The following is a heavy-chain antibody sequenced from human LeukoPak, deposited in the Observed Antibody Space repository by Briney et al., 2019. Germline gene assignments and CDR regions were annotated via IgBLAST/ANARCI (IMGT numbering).Heavy chain of an antibody. J-gene: IGHJ6*03. CDR3: ARVGWNDVMRYYYYYMDV. CDR1: GYTFTGYY. Sequence: GASVKVSCKASGYTFTGYYMHWVRQAPGQGLEWMGWINPNSGGTNYAQKFQGRVTMTRDTSISTAYMELSRLRSDDTAVYYCARVGWNDVMRYYYYYMDVWGKGTTVTISS. D-gene: IGHD1-1*01. CDR2: INPNSGGT. V-gene: IGHV1-2*02.